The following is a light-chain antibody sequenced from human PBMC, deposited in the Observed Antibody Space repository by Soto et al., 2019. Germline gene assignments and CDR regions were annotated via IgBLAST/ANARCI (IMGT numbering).Light chain of an antibody. CDR1: QSVNRQ. V-gene: IGKV3-15*01. CDR3: QQSGRP. J-gene: IGKJ1*01. Sequence: IVMTQSPASLSVTPGERVTLSCRASQSVNRQVLWYQHRPGQAPRLLIYDTSARAAGIPARFSGSGSGTDFTLTISRLEPEDSAVYYCQQSGRPFGQGTKVDIK. CDR2: DTS.